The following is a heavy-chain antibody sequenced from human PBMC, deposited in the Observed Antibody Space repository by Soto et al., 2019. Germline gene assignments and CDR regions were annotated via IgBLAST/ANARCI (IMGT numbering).Heavy chain of an antibody. J-gene: IGHJ3*02. D-gene: IGHD6-6*01. Sequence: RLSCAASGFTFSSYAMSWVRQAPGKGLERVSAISGSGGSTYYADSVKGRFTISRDNSKNALYLQMNSLRAEDTAVYYCARDGVAARPADAFDIWGQGTMVTVSS. V-gene: IGHV3-23*01. CDR1: GFTFSSYA. CDR3: ARDGVAARPADAFDI. CDR2: ISGSGGST.